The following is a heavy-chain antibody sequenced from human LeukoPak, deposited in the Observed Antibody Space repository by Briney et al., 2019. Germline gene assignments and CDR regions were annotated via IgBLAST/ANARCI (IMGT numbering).Heavy chain of an antibody. J-gene: IGHJ4*02. CDR3: VKDYYDILTGCNSQVGEYHFDY. Sequence: GGSLRLSCSASGFTFSSYAMHWVRQAPGKGLEYVSAISSNGDYTYYADSVKGRFTISRENSKNTLYLQMSSLRAEDTAVYYCVKDYYDILTGCNSQVGEYHFDYWGQGTLVTVSS. V-gene: IGHV3-64D*06. D-gene: IGHD3-9*01. CDR1: GFTFSSYA. CDR2: ISSNGDYT.